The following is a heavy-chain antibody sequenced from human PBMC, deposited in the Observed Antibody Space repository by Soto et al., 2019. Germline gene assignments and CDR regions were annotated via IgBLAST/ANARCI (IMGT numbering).Heavy chain of an antibody. CDR3: AVFSSSWFGYGRFDS. V-gene: IGHV5-10-1*01. Sequence: GASLDFSCEGAGYIITTHWINWGRQMGGKGLGRMGRSDPSQSYINYNPSYQSDATISADKSTSKDYPQWNRLEAADTVIYYCAVFSSSWFGYGRFDSWGPGTLVTVSS. D-gene: IGHD6-13*01. CDR1: GYIITTHW. CDR2: SDPSQSYI. J-gene: IGHJ4*02.